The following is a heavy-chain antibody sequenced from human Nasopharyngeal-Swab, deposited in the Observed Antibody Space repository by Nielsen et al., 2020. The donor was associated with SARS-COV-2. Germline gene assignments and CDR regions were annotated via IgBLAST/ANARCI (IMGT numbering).Heavy chain of an antibody. Sequence: GESLKISCAASGFTFSTCAMNWVRQAPGKGLEWVAVIWFDGRNKYYADSVKGRFTISRDNSKNTLHLQMNSLRGEDTAVYYCARDLDYYDNSGYPFDYWGQGTLVTVSS. V-gene: IGHV3-33*08. J-gene: IGHJ4*02. D-gene: IGHD3-22*01. CDR3: ARDLDYYDNSGYPFDY. CDR1: GFTFSTCA. CDR2: IWFDGRNK.